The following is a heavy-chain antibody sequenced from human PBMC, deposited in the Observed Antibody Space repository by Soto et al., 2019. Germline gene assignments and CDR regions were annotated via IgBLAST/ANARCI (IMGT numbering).Heavy chain of an antibody. CDR2: ISAYNGNT. Sequence: ASAKVSCTASGYTFTSYGFSWVRQAPGQGLEWMGWISAYNGNTNYAQKLQGRVTMTTDTSTSTAYMELRSLRSDDTAVYYCARYEYQLLALRHHHNSGMHGRGQATT. D-gene: IGHD2-2*01. CDR1: GYTFTSYG. CDR3: ARYEYQLLALRHHHNSGMHG. V-gene: IGHV1-18*04. J-gene: IGHJ6*02.